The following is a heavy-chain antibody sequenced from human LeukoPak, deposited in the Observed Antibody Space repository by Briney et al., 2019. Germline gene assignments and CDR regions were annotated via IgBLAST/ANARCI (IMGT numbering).Heavy chain of an antibody. CDR2: MNPNSGNT. Sequence: ASVKVSCKASGYTFTSYYMHWVRQATGQGLEWMGWMNPNSGNTGYAQKVQGRVTMTRNTSISTAYMELSSLRSEDTAVYYCARQTITMVRGVIISNFDYWGQGTLVTVSS. D-gene: IGHD3-10*01. CDR1: GYTFTSYY. CDR3: ARQTITMVRGVIISNFDY. J-gene: IGHJ4*02. V-gene: IGHV1-8*02.